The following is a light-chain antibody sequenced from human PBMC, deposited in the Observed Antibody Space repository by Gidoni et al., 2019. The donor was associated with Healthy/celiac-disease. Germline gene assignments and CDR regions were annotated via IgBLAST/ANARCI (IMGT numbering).Light chain of an antibody. CDR1: QSISSY. CDR3: QQSYSTRLFT. Sequence: DIQMTQSPSSLSASVGDRVTLTCRASQSISSYLNWYQQKPGKAPKLLIYAASSLQSGVPSRFSGSGSGTDFTLTISSLQPEDFATYYCQQSYSTRLFTFGPXTKVDIK. J-gene: IGKJ3*01. V-gene: IGKV1-39*01. CDR2: AAS.